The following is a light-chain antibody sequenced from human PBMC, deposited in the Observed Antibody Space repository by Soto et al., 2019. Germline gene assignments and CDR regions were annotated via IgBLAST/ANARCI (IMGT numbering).Light chain of an antibody. J-gene: IGKJ1*01. CDR1: QSVRTY. Sequence: EIVLTQSPVTLSLSPGERATLSCRASQSVRTYLAWYQVKPGQAPRLLIYDASNRATGIPARFSGSGSGTDFTLTISRLEPEDFAVYYCQQYGSSQWTFGQGTKVDIK. V-gene: IGKV3-20*01. CDR2: DAS. CDR3: QQYGSSQWT.